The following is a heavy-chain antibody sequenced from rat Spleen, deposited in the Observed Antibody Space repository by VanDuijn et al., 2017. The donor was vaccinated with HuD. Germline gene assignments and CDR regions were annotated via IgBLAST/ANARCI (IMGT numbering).Heavy chain of an antibody. CDR1: GFSLSSYG. CDR3: ARSVGDY. CDR2: IWGNGNT. D-gene: IGHD1-1*01. J-gene: IGHJ2*01. V-gene: IGHV2S61*01. Sequence: QVQLRESGPGLVQPSQTLSLTCTVSGFSLSSYGVIWVRQPPGKGLEWMGLIWGNGNTNYKSALKSRLSISRDTSKSQVFLNMNNLQTDDTAMYFCARSVGDYWGQGVMVTVSS.